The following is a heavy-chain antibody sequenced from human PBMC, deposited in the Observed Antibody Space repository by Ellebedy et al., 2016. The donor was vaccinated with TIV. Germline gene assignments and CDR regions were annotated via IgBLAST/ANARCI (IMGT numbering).Heavy chain of an antibody. CDR2: INHSGST. CDR1: GGSFSGYY. V-gene: IGHV4-34*01. CDR3: ARRRLTGGRVFDY. Sequence: GSLRLXCAVYGGSFSGYYWSWIRQPPGKGLEWIGEINHSGSTNYNPSLKSRVTISVDTSKNQFSLKLSSVTAADTAVYYCARRRLTGGRVFDYWGQGTLVTVSS. D-gene: IGHD3-16*01. J-gene: IGHJ4*02.